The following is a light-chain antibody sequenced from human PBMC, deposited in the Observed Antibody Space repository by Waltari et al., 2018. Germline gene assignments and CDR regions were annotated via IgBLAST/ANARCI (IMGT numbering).Light chain of an antibody. J-gene: IGKJ5*01. Sequence: DIQLTQSPSLVSASIRDRVTMTCRASQAIGSALAWDRQKPGKDPELLIYGTSTLQAGVPWSFSGSGACTEFTLTISYLLPVEFATYDCHQINSHPQPFGQGTRRETK. CDR2: GTS. CDR1: QAIGSA. V-gene: IGKV1-9*01. CDR3: HQINSHPQP.